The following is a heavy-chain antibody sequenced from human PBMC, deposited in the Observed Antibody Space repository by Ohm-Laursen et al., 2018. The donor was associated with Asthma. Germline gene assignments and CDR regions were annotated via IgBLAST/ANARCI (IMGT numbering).Heavy chain of an antibody. CDR1: GFTFSSYS. Sequence: SLRLSCSASGFTFSSYSMNWVRQAPGKGLEWVSSISSSSSYIYYADSVKGRFTISRDNAKNSLHLQMNSLRAQDTAVYYCAVRTTSAGFDVWGQGTTVTVSS. CDR2: ISSSSSYI. CDR3: AVRTTSAGFDV. V-gene: IGHV3-21*01. D-gene: IGHD1-1*01. J-gene: IGHJ6*02.